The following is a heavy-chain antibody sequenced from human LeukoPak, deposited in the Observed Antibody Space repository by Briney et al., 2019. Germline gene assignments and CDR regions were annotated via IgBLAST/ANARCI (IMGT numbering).Heavy chain of an antibody. CDR3: ARDKGFSGTKYPDY. J-gene: IGHJ4*02. Sequence: PGGSPRLSCAASGFTFSSYGMHWVRQAPGKGLEWVAFIRYDGSNKYYADSVKGRFTISRDNSKNTLYLQMNSLRAEDTAVYYCARDKGFSGTKYPDYWGQGTLVTVSS. V-gene: IGHV3-30*02. CDR1: GFTFSSYG. CDR2: IRYDGSNK. D-gene: IGHD1-26*01.